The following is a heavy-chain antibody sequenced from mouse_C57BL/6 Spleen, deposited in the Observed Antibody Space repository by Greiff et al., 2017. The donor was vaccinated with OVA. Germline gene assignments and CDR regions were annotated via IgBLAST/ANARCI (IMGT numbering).Heavy chain of an antibody. J-gene: IGHJ3*01. D-gene: IGHD2-4*01. CDR1: GYTFTNYW. CDR2: IYPGGGYT. CDR3: ARGGDDYDEAWFAY. V-gene: IGHV1-63*01. Sequence: QVQLQQSGAELVRPGTSVKMSCKASGYTFTNYWIGWTKQRPGHGLEWIGDIYPGGGYTNYNEKFKGKATLTADKSSSTAYMQFSSLTSEDSAIYYGARGGDDYDEAWFAYWGQGTLVTVSA.